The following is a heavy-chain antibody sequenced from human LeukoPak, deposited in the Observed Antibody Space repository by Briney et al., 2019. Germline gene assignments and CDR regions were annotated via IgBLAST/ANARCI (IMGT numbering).Heavy chain of an antibody. J-gene: IGHJ4*02. CDR1: GFTFSDYA. V-gene: IGHV3-23*01. CDR3: AKDRSSGYYFFDY. CDR2: FDGSGDGT. Sequence: GGSLRLSCAASGFTFSDYAMSWVRQAPGKGLEWVSGFDGSGDGTYYVDSVKGRFTISRDNSENTVYLQMNSVRAEDTAVYYCAKDRSSGYYFFDYWGQGTLVTVSS. D-gene: IGHD3-22*01.